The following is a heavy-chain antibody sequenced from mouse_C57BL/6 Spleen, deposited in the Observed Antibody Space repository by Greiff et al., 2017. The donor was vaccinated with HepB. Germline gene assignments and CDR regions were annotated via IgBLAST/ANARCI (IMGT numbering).Heavy chain of an antibody. D-gene: IGHD2-4*01. CDR2: INPYNGGT. J-gene: IGHJ4*01. CDR3: ARRAYDYDGAMDY. CDR1: GYTFTDYY. V-gene: IGHV1-19*01. Sequence: VQLQQSGPVLVKPGASVKMSCKASGYTFTDYYMNWVKQSHGKSLEWIGVINPYNGGTSYNQKFKGKATLTVDKSSSTAYMELNSLTSEDSAVYYCARRAYDYDGAMDYWGKGTSVTVSS.